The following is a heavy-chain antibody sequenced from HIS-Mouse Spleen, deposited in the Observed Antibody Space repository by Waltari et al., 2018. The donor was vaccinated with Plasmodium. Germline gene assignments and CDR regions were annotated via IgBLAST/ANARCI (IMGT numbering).Heavy chain of an antibody. Sequence: QVQLQQWGAGLLKPSETLSLTCAVYGGSFSGYYWSWIRQPPGKGLEWIGEINHSGSTNYNPYLKSRVTISVDTSKNQFSLKLSSVTAADTAVYYCASSGSGSYYYWGQGTLVTVSS. CDR3: ASSGSGSYYY. V-gene: IGHV4-34*01. CDR1: GGSFSGYY. J-gene: IGHJ4*02. D-gene: IGHD3-10*01. CDR2: INHSGST.